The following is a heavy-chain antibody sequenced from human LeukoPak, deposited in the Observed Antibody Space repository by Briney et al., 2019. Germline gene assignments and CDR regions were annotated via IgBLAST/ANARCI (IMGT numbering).Heavy chain of an antibody. CDR2: ISSSIIM. CDR3: ARVAPTGYYDVDY. CDR1: GFTFSSYS. Sequence: GGSLRLSCAASGFTFSSYSMNWVRQAPGKGLEWVSYISSSIIMNYADSVRGRFTISRDNAKNSLYLQMNSLGDEDTAVYYCARVAPTGYYDVDYWGQGTLVTVSS. D-gene: IGHD1-26*01. V-gene: IGHV3-48*02. J-gene: IGHJ4*02.